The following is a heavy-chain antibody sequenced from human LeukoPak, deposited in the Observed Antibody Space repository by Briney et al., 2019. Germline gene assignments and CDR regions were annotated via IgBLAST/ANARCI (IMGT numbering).Heavy chain of an antibody. D-gene: IGHD4-11*01. CDR1: GYTFSDYY. Sequence: ASVKVSCKASGYTFSDYYMHWVRQAPGQGLEWMGWINPNSGGTNYAQNFQGRVTMTRDTSISTAFMELSSLRSDDTAVYYCARERNYGKYYFDYWGQGTLVTVSS. CDR2: INPNSGGT. CDR3: ARERNYGKYYFDY. V-gene: IGHV1-2*02. J-gene: IGHJ4*02.